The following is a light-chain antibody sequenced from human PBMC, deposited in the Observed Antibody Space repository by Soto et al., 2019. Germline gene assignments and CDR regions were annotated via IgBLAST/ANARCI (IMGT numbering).Light chain of an antibody. J-gene: IGKJ4*01. CDR2: AAS. Sequence: IQLTQSPSSLSASVGDRVTITCRASQGIARYLAWYQQKPPTPPTPLIYAASTLQSGVPSRFSGSGSGTDFTLTISSLQPEDFATYYCQQVNSYPLTFGGGTKVEIK. CDR3: QQVNSYPLT. CDR1: QGIARY. V-gene: IGKV1-9*01.